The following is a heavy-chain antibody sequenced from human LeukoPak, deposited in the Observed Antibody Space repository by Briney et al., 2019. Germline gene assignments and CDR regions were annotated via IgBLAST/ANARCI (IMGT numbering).Heavy chain of an antibody. V-gene: IGHV4-39*07. Sequence: SETLSLTCTVSGRSINNSSYYWGWVRQPPGKGLEWIGSFYYGGSTYYSPSLKSRVTISVDTSKNQFSLKLSSVTAADTAVYYCARAPYCGGDCPIDYWGQGTLVTVSS. CDR2: FYYGGST. CDR1: GRSINNSSYY. J-gene: IGHJ4*02. D-gene: IGHD2-21*02. CDR3: ARAPYCGGDCPIDY.